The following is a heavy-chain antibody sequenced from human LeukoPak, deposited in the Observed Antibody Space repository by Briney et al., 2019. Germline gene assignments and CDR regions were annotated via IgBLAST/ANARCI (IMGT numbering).Heavy chain of an antibody. CDR2: IYYSGST. V-gene: IGHV4-59*01. J-gene: IGHJ5*02. CDR3: ARRRSYYDSSGYYYGNWFDP. D-gene: IGHD3-22*01. Sequence: PSETLSLTCTVSGGSISSYYWSWIRQPPGKGLEWIGYIYYSGSTNYNPSLKSRVTISVDTSKNQFSLKLSSVTAADTAVYYCARRRSYYDSSGYYYGNWFDPWGQGTLVTVSS. CDR1: GGSISSYY.